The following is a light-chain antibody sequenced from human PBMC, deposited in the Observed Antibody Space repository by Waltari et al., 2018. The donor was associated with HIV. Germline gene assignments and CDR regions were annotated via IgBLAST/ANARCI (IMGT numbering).Light chain of an antibody. CDR1: NIGSKN. CDR2: DDS. CDR3: QVWDSSSYVV. J-gene: IGLJ2*01. Sequence: SYVLTQPPSVSVAPGQTASITCGGDNIGSKNVHWYQQKTGQAQQKPGQAPVLVLYDDSDRPSGFPERFSGSNSGNTATLTISSVESGDEADYYCQVWDSSSYVVFGGGTKLTVL. V-gene: IGLV3-21*02.